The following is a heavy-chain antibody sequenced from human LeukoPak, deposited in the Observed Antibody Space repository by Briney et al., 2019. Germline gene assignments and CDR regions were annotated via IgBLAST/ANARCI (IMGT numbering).Heavy chain of an antibody. CDR2: IWYDGSNK. CDR3: ARDIADYDYVWGSADY. J-gene: IGHJ4*02. CDR1: GFTFSSYG. D-gene: IGHD3-16*01. Sequence: GGSLRLSCAASGFTFSSYGMHWVRQAPGKGLEWVAVIWYDGSNKYYADSVKGRFTISRDNSKNTLYLQMNSLRAEDTAVYYCARDIADYDYVWGSADYWGQGTLVTVSS. V-gene: IGHV3-30*19.